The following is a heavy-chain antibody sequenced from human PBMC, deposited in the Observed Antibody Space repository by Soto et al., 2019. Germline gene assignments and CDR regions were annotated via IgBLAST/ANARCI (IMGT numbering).Heavy chain of an antibody. D-gene: IGHD3-10*01. CDR1: GGTFSSYA. CDR3: ASAVYGSGSYYSSPYYGMDV. V-gene: IGHV1-69*12. J-gene: IGHJ6*02. CDR2: IIPIFGTA. Sequence: QVQLVQSGAEVKKPGSSVKVSYKASGGTFSSYAISWVRQAPGQGLEWMGGIIPIFGTANYAQKFQGRVTITADESTSTAYMELSSLRSEDTAVYYCASAVYGSGSYYSSPYYGMDVWGQGTTVTVSS.